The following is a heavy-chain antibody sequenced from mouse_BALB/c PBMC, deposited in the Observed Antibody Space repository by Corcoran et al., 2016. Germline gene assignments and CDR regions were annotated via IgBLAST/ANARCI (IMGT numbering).Heavy chain of an antibody. CDR2: INTYTGEP. CDR3: ARTLGDYAMDY. V-gene: IGHV9-1*02. Sequence: QIQLVQSGPELKKPGETGKISCKASGYTFTNYGMNWVKQAPGKGLKWMGWINTYTGEPTYADDFKGRFAFSLETSASTAYLQINNSKNDDMATYFCARTLGDYAMDYWGQGTSVTVSS. J-gene: IGHJ4*01. CDR1: GYTFTNYG. D-gene: IGHD3-1*01.